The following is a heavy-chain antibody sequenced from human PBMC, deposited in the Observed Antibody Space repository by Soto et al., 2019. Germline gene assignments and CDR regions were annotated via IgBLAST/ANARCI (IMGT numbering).Heavy chain of an antibody. CDR3: ARVRFDYYDSSGYYCLDY. CDR1: GYTFTSYY. CDR2: INPSGGST. J-gene: IGHJ4*02. D-gene: IGHD3-22*01. V-gene: IGHV1-46*01. Sequence: ASVKVSCKASGYTFTSYYMHWVRQAPGQGLEWMGIINPSGGSTSYAQKFQGRVTMTRDTSTSTVYMELSSLRSEDTAVYYCARVRFDYYDSSGYYCLDYWGQGTLVTVSS.